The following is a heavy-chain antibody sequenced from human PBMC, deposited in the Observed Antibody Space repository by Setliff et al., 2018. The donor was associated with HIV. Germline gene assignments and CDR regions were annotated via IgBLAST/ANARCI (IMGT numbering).Heavy chain of an antibody. CDR3: AKTLPTLYPPHDYYFAMDV. CDR2: ISSDGTSK. Sequence: GGSLRLSCAASGFTFSNHWMYWVRQVPGKGLVWVSRISSDGTSKSYADSLKGRFTISRDNSKNTLYLQMNSLRAEDTAVYYCAKTLPTLYPPHDYYFAMDVWGQGTTVTVSS. D-gene: IGHD2-15*01. J-gene: IGHJ6*02. CDR1: GFTFSNHW. V-gene: IGHV3-74*01.